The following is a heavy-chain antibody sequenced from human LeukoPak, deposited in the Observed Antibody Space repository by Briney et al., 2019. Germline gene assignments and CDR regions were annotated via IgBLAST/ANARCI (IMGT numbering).Heavy chain of an antibody. CDR1: GFTFSSYW. Sequence: GGSLRLSCAASGFTFSSYWMSWVRQAPGKGLEWVANIKQDGSEKYYVDSVKGRFTISRDNAKNSLYLQMNGLRAEDTAVYYCASYGSGSYQIDYWGQGTLVTVSS. V-gene: IGHV3-7*01. CDR3: ASYGSGSYQIDY. J-gene: IGHJ4*02. CDR2: IKQDGSEK. D-gene: IGHD3-10*01.